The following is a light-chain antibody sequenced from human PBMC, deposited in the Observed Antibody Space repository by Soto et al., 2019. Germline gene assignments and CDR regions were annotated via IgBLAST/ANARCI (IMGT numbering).Light chain of an antibody. CDR1: QSVSSY. J-gene: IGKJ5*01. V-gene: IGKV3-11*01. CDR2: DAS. CDR3: QQRSKWPPEVT. Sequence: EIVLTQSPATLSLSPGERATLSCRASQSVSSYLAWYQQKPGQAPRLLIYDASNRATGISARFSGSGSGTDFTINISSLEPEDFAVYYCQQRSKWPPEVTFGQGTRLEIK.